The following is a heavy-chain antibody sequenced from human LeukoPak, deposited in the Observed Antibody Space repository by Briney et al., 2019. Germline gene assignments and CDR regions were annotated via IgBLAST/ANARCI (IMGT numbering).Heavy chain of an antibody. J-gene: IGHJ4*02. CDR3: ARGSSFDGYCSAGACDAGYYDS. CDR2: INHRGSS. D-gene: IGHD2-15*01. V-gene: IGHV4-34*01. Sequence: TSETLSLTCAAYGESSSAYFWNWIRQAPGKPLEYIGEINHRGSSHYNPSLKTRVTLSVDTSKNQFSLKLTSVTAADTAVYFCARGSSFDGYCSAGACDAGYYDSWGQGPPVTVSS. CDR1: GESSSAYF.